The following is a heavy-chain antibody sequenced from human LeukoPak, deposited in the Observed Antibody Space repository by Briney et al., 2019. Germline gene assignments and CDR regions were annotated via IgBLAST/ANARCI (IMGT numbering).Heavy chain of an antibody. D-gene: IGHD2-2*02. CDR1: GFTFSSYS. V-gene: IGHV3-21*01. Sequence: GGSLRLSCAASGFTFSSYSMNWVRQAPGKGLEWVSSISSSSSYIYYTDSLKGRFTISRDNAKNSLYLQMNSLRAEDTAVHYCAKDLAQIGYCSSTSCYTLDYWGQGTLVTVSS. CDR2: ISSSSSYI. CDR3: AKDLAQIGYCSSTSCYTLDY. J-gene: IGHJ4*02.